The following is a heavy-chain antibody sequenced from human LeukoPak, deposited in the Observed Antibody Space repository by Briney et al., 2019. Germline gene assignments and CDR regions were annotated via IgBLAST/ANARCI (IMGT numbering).Heavy chain of an antibody. CDR1: GFTTHYW. CDR3: ARDRTAEAGNDYYMGV. CDR2: IDRDGRVQ. J-gene: IGHJ6*03. Sequence: PGGSLRLSCTASGFTTHYWLNWVRQSPGKGLEWVANIDRDGRVQHYVDSVEGRFTISRDNSKNSLFLRMNSLRPEDTALYYCARDRTAEAGNDYYMGVWGNGTTVIVSS. D-gene: IGHD6-13*01. V-gene: IGHV3-7*03.